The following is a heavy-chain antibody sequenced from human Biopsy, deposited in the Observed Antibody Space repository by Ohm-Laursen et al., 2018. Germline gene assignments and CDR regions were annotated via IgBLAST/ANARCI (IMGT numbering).Heavy chain of an antibody. CDR1: GYSISSGYY. CDR3: ARGQALKSFDY. J-gene: IGHJ4*02. CDR2: IYHSGST. V-gene: IGHV4-38-2*01. Sequence: TLSLTCAVSGYSISSGYYWGWIRQPPGKGLEWIGSIYHSGSTYYNPSLKSRVTISVDTSKNQFPLKLSSVTAADTAGYYCARGQALKSFDYWGQGTLVTVSS.